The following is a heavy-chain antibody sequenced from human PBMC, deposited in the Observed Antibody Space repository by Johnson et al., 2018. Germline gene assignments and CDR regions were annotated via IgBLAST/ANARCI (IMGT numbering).Heavy chain of an antibody. CDR3: AKALHQPYLSRGSCYSEGAFDL. CDR1: GFTFSSYG. J-gene: IGHJ3*01. Sequence: QVQLVESGGGVVQPGRSLRLSCAASGFTFSSYGMHWVRQAPGKGLEWVAVISYDGSNKYYADSVKGRFTISRDNSKNTLYLQMNSLRTEDTAVYYCAKALHQPYLSRGSCYSEGAFDLWGQGTMVTGSS. V-gene: IGHV3-30*18. D-gene: IGHD2-15*01. CDR2: ISYDGSNK.